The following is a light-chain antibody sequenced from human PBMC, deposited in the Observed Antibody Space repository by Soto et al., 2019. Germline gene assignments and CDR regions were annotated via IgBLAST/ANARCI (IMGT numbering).Light chain of an antibody. Sequence: QSVLTQPASVSGSPGQSITISCTGTSSDLAIYNYVSWYQQQPGKAPKLMIYQVTNRPSGVSNRFSGSRPGNTASLTISGLQAEDEADYYCSSYTDSSNYVFGTGTKVT. J-gene: IGLJ1*01. V-gene: IGLV2-14*01. CDR3: SSYTDSSNYV. CDR1: SSDLAIYNY. CDR2: QVT.